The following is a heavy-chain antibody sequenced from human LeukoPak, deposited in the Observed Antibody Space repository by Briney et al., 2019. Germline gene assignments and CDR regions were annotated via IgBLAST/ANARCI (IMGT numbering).Heavy chain of an antibody. J-gene: IGHJ4*02. CDR3: ASGAQPSDPVDY. Sequence: PGGSLRLSCAASGFTFSSYAMHWVRQAPGKGLEWVAVISYDGSNKYYADSVKGRFTISRDNSKNTLYLQMNSLRAEDTAVYYCASGAQPSDPVDYWGQGTLVTVSS. D-gene: IGHD2-2*01. CDR2: ISYDGSNK. CDR1: GFTFSSYA. V-gene: IGHV3-30*04.